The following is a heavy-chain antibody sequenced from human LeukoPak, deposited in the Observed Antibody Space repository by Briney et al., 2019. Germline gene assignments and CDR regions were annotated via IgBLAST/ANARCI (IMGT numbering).Heavy chain of an antibody. Sequence: GGSLRLSCGASGFTFSSYAMSWVRQAPGKGLEWVSAISGTGSRTYYADSVKGRFTISRDNSKNTLYLQMKSLRVEHTARYYCAKGLTGYSNYGMDVWGQGTTVTVSS. V-gene: IGHV3-23*01. CDR2: ISGTGSRT. J-gene: IGHJ6*02. D-gene: IGHD3-9*01. CDR3: AKGLTGYSNYGMDV. CDR1: GFTFSSYA.